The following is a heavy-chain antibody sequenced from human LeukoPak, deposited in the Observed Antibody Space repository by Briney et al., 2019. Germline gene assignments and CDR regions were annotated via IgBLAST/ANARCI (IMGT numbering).Heavy chain of an antibody. CDR2: INHSGST. CDR1: GGSFSGYY. CDR3: ARGRAWIIRFDP. V-gene: IGHV4-34*01. Sequence: SETLSLTCAVYGGSFSGYYWSWIRQPPGKGLEWIGEINHSGSTNYNPSLKSRVTISVDTSKNQFSLKLSSVTAADTAVYYCARGRAWIIRFDPWGQGTLVTVSS. J-gene: IGHJ5*02. D-gene: IGHD5-12*01.